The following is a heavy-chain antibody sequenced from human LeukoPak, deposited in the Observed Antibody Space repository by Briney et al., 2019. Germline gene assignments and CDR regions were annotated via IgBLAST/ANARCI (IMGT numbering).Heavy chain of an antibody. D-gene: IGHD3-3*02. V-gene: IGHV3-23*01. Sequence: GGSLRLSCAASGFTFSDSAMNWVRQAPGKGLEWLSLINFSGGNTYYADSMKGRFTISRDNSKDTLYLQMNSLRAEDMAIYYCARDIEFSTWGLGTMVTVSS. CDR3: ARDIEFST. CDR2: INFSGGNT. CDR1: GFTFSDSA. J-gene: IGHJ3*01.